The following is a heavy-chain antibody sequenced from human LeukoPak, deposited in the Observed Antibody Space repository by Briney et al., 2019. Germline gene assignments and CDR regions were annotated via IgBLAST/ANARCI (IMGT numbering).Heavy chain of an antibody. V-gene: IGHV3-21*01. CDR1: GFAFSSYS. CDR2: ISKTSVHI. CDR3: ARADSDVGSLDY. D-gene: IGHD2-21*02. Sequence: GGSLRLSCAASGFAFSSYSMDWVRQAPGKGLDWVSSISKTSVHIYYADSVRGRFTISRDNAKNSLYLQMNNLRAEDTALYYCARADSDVGSLDYWGQGTLVTVSS. J-gene: IGHJ4*02.